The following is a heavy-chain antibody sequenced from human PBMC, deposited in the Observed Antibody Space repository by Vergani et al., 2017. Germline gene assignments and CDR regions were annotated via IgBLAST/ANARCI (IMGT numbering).Heavy chain of an antibody. D-gene: IGHD3-10*01. CDR1: GGTFSSYA. CDR2: IIPILGIA. Sequence: QVQLVQSGAEVKKPGSSVKVSCKASGGTFSSYAISWVRQAPGQGLEWMGRIIPILGIANYAQKFQGRVTITADKSTSTAYMELSSLRSEDTAVYYCARELITRVRGRLNSGLDYWGQGTLVTVSS. J-gene: IGHJ4*02. CDR3: ARELITRVRGRLNSGLDY. V-gene: IGHV1-69*04.